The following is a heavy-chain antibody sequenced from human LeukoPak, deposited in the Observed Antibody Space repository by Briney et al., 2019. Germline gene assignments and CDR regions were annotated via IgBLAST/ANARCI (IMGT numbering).Heavy chain of an antibody. CDR1: GFTFSSYG. J-gene: IGHJ4*02. Sequence: PGGSLRLSCAASGFTFSSYGMHWVRQAPGKGLEWVAVISYDGGNKYYADSVKGRFTISRDNAKNSLHLQMNSLRAEDTAVYFCARGGYDFWSGYPLFVYWGQGTLVTVSS. CDR2: ISYDGGNK. V-gene: IGHV3-30*03. CDR3: ARGGYDFWSGYPLFVY. D-gene: IGHD3-3*01.